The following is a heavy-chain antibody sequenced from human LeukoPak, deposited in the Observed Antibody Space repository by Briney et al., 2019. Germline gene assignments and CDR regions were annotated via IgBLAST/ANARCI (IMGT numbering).Heavy chain of an antibody. Sequence: PGGSLRLSCAASGFAVSSNFMSWVRQAPGKGLEWVSVIYSGGSTYYADSVKGRFTISRDNSKNTLYLQMNSLRAEDTAVYYCARDLLWFGESLYTGSNYWGQGTLVTVSS. CDR2: IYSGGST. CDR1: GFAVSSNF. V-gene: IGHV3-66*01. CDR3: ARDLLWFGESLYTGSNY. J-gene: IGHJ4*02. D-gene: IGHD3-10*01.